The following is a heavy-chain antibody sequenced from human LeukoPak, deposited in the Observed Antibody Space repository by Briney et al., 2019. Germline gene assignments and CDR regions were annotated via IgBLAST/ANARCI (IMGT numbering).Heavy chain of an antibody. J-gene: IGHJ4*02. V-gene: IGHV3-48*04. CDR2: ISSSGSTI. CDR3: ARYYGDYEGVDY. CDR1: GFTFKNYG. D-gene: IGHD4-17*01. Sequence: GGSLRLSCAASGFTFKNYGMHWVRQAPGKGLEWVSYISSSGSTIYYADSVKGRFTISRDNAKNSLYLQMNSLRAEDTAVYYCARYYGDYEGVDYWGQGTLVTVSS.